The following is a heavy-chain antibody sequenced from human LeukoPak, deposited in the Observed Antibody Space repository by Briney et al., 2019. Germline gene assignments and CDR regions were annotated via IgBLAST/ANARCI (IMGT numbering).Heavy chain of an antibody. D-gene: IGHD3-9*01. V-gene: IGHV3-30-3*01. Sequence: GRSLRLSCAASGFTFNNYAIHWVRQAPGKGLEWVAVISDDGSNKYYANSVKGRFTISRDNSKNTLYLQMNSLRGEDTAVYYCARHMVRLLLDWSGYFDYWGQGTLVTVSS. CDR1: GFTFNNYA. J-gene: IGHJ4*02. CDR3: ARHMVRLLLDWSGYFDY. CDR2: ISDDGSNK.